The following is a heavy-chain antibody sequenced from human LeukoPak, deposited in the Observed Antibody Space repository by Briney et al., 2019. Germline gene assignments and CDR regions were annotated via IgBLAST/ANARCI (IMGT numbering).Heavy chain of an antibody. CDR3: ARHPYLYSSSRDRSYYYYYMDV. Sequence: PGESLKISCKGSGYSFTSYWIGWVRQMPGKGLEWMRIIYPGDSGTRYSPSFQGQVTISADKSISTAYLQWSSLKASDTAMYYCARHPYLYSSSRDRSYYYYYMDVWGKGTTVTVSS. V-gene: IGHV5-51*01. CDR2: IYPGDSGT. CDR1: GYSFTSYW. J-gene: IGHJ6*03. D-gene: IGHD6-6*01.